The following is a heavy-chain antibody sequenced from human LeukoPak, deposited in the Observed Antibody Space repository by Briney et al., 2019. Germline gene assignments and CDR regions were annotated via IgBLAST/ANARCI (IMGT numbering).Heavy chain of an antibody. D-gene: IGHD2-15*01. CDR2: IYYSGST. CDR3: ASYCSGGSCRIDY. Sequence: SETLSLTCTVSGGSISSGGYYWSWIRQHPGKGLEWIGYIYYSGSTYYNPSLKSRVTISVGTSKNQFSLKLSSVTAADTAVYYCASYCSGGSCRIDYWGQGTLVTVSS. V-gene: IGHV4-31*03. J-gene: IGHJ4*02. CDR1: GGSISSGGYY.